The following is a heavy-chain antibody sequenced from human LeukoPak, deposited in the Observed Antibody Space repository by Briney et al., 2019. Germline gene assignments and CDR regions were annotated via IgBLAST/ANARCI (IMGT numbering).Heavy chain of an antibody. V-gene: IGHV1-69*13. J-gene: IGHJ5*02. CDR3: ARHAGYSSSWVAYNWFDP. D-gene: IGHD6-13*01. CDR1: GGTFSSYA. CDR2: IIPIFGTA. Sequence: SVKVSCKASGGTFSSYAISWVRQAPGQGLEWMGGIIPIFGTANYAQKFQGRVTITADESTSTAYMELSSLRSEDTAVYYCARHAGYSSSWVAYNWFDPWGQGTLVTVSS.